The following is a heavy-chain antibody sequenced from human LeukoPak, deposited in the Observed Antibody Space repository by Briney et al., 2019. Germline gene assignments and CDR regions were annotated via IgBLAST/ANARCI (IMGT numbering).Heavy chain of an antibody. J-gene: IGHJ6*02. V-gene: IGHV3-30*02. CDR3: AKSTQWMVHYGLDV. D-gene: IGHD4/OR15-4a*01. CDR2: VSLDGGTQ. CDR1: GFTFGGYW. Sequence: GSLRLSCAASGFTFGGYWMTWVRQAPGKGLEWVAFVSLDGGTQNYADSVKGRFTISRDNSKNSLYLQMNSLRAEDTAIYYCAKSTQWMVHYGLDVWGQGTTVTVSS.